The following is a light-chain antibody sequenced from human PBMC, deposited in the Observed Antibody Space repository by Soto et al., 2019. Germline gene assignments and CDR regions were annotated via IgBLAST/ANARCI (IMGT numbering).Light chain of an antibody. CDR1: SSDIGSYNL. J-gene: IGLJ3*02. V-gene: IGLV2-23*01. CDR2: EDS. CDR3: SAYARSGTLM. Sequence: QSVLTQPASLSGSPGQSITISCTGTSSDIGSYNLVSWYQQHTDKAPKLMIYEDSRRPSGVSNRFFGSKSGNTASLTISGLQAEDEADYYCSAYARSGTLMFGGGTKVTVL.